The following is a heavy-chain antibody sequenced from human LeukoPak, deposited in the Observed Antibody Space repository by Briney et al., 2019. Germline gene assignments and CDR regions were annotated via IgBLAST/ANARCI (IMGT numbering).Heavy chain of an antibody. V-gene: IGHV7-4-1*02. CDR3: ARDGGSGSYWRVDAFDI. J-gene: IGHJ3*02. Sequence: ASVKVSCKASGYTFTAYYIHWVRQAPGQGLEWMGWIDTNTGNPTYAQGFTGRFVFSLDTSVSTAYLQISSLKAEDTAVYYCARDGGSGSYWRVDAFDIWGQGTMVTVSS. CDR1: GYTFTAYY. CDR2: IDTNTGNP. D-gene: IGHD1-26*01.